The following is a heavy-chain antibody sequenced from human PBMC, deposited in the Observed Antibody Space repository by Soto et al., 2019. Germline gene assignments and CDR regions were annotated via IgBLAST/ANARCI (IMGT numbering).Heavy chain of an antibody. Sequence: GGSLRLSCAASGFTFSSYAMSWVRQAPGKGLEWVSAISGSGGSTYYADSVKGRFTISRDNSKNTLYLQMNSLRAEDTAVYYCATRGQSRNCSSTSCYVEYYFDYWGQGTLVTVSS. CDR3: ATRGQSRNCSSTSCYVEYYFDY. V-gene: IGHV3-23*01. CDR2: ISGSGGST. D-gene: IGHD2-2*01. J-gene: IGHJ4*02. CDR1: GFTFSSYA.